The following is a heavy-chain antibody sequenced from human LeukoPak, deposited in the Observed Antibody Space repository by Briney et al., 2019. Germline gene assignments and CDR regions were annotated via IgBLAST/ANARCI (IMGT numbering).Heavy chain of an antibody. CDR1: GGTFSSYA. Sequence: ASVKVSCKASGGTFSSYAISWVRQAPGQGLEWMGGIIPIFGTANYAQKFQGRVTITADKSTSTAYMELSSLRSEDTAVYYCARGPSYSSSRGWFDPWGQGTLVTVSS. J-gene: IGHJ5*02. D-gene: IGHD6-6*01. CDR2: IIPIFGTA. V-gene: IGHV1-69*06. CDR3: ARGPSYSSSRGWFDP.